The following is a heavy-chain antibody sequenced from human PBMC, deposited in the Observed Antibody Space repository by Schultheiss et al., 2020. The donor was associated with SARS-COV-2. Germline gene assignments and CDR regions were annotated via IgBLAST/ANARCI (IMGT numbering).Heavy chain of an antibody. Sequence: GGSLRLSCAASGFAFSGYALHWVRQAPGKGLEWVAVISYDGSNKYYADSVKGRFTISRDNSKNTLYLQMNSLRAEDTAVYYCARAGYCSGGSCYPPGPKYYFDYWGQGTLVTVSS. V-gene: IGHV3-30*04. CDR3: ARAGYCSGGSCYPPGPKYYFDY. CDR1: GFAFSGYA. CDR2: ISYDGSNK. J-gene: IGHJ4*02. D-gene: IGHD2-15*01.